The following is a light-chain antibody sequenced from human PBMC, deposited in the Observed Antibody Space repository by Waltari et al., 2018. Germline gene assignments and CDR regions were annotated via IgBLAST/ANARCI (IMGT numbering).Light chain of an antibody. CDR1: SSAVGSYNL. J-gene: IGLJ2*01. CDR2: DVT. V-gene: IGLV2-23*02. Sequence: QSALTQPASVSGSPGQSITISCTGTSSAVGSYNLVSWYQHRPNKAPQLMIFDVTTRPSGVSNRFSGSKSDNTASLTISGLQAEDEADYYCCSYASGRRVFGGGTKLTVL. CDR3: CSYASGRRV.